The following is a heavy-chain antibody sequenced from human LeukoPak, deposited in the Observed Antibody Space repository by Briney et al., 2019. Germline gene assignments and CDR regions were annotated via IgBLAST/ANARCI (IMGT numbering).Heavy chain of an antibody. D-gene: IGHD6-6*01. V-gene: IGHV3-7*03. J-gene: IGHJ3*01. CDR1: GFTFSSYW. Sequence: PGGSLRLSCAASGFTFSSYWMSWVRQAPGKGLEWVANINQDGSGKYCVDSLKGRFTISRDNAKNSLYLQINSLRAEDTAVYYCARSSYSSSSSVWGQGTMVTVSS. CDR2: INQDGSGK. CDR3: ARSSYSSSSSV.